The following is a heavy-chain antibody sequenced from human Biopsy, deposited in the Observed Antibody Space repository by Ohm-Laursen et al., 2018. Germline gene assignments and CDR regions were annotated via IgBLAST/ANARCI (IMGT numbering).Heavy chain of an antibody. CDR1: GESFNGYY. CDR3: VRGVDYYGPYHYYALDV. V-gene: IGHV4-34*01. Sequence: GTLSLTCAVYGESFNGYYWSWIRQTPGKGLGWIGEINHSGRTNYNPSLKSRVTISVDTSKNQFSLKVSSVTAADTAVYYCVRGVDYYGPYHYYALDVWGQGTTVTVSS. D-gene: IGHD3-10*01. J-gene: IGHJ6*02. CDR2: INHSGRT.